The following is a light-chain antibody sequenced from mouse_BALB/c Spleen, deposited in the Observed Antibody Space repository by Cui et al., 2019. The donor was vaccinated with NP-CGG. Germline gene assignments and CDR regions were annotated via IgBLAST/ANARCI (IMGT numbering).Light chain of an antibody. V-gene: IGLV1*01. CDR1: NGAVTTSNY. Sequence: QAAVTQESARTTSPGEAVALTCRSSNGAVTTSNYANWVQEKPDHLFTGLIGGTNNRTPGVPARFSGSLIGDKAALTITGAQTEDEAIYFCAPWYSNHWVFGGGTKLTVL. J-gene: IGLJ1*01. CDR3: APWYSNHWV. CDR2: GTN.